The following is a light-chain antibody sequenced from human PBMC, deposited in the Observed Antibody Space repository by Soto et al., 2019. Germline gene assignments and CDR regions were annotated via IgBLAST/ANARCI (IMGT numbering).Light chain of an antibody. CDR1: SSNIGSNP. CDR3: AAWDDSLNGWV. CDR2: RNN. Sequence: QLVLTQPPSASGTPGQRVTISCSGSSSNIGSNPVNWYQQLPGTAPKLLMYRNNQRPSGVPDRFSGSKSGTSASLAISGLQSEDEADYYCAAWDDSLNGWVFGGGTKLTVL. V-gene: IGLV1-44*01. J-gene: IGLJ3*02.